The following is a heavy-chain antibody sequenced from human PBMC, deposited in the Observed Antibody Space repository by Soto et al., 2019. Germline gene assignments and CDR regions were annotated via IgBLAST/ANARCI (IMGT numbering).Heavy chain of an antibody. CDR1: GYNFAGYW. CDR2: LYPSDSDT. V-gene: IGHV5-51*01. Sequence: GESVKISCKGSGYNFAGYWIAWVRQMPGKGLELMGILYPSDSDTRYRQFFQGQVTISADKTISSAYLQWSSLRASDTAMYYCARGGVSTRTFDYWGQGTPVTVSS. D-gene: IGHD3-3*01. CDR3: ARGGVSTRTFDY. J-gene: IGHJ4*02.